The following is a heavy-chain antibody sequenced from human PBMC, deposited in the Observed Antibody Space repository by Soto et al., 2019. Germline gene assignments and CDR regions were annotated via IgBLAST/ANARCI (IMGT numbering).Heavy chain of an antibody. D-gene: IGHD2-15*01. J-gene: IGHJ5*02. CDR2: IYWDDDK. CDR3: AHRRGACSGGSCYFPCFAP. CDR1: GSSLSYRKVG. Sequence: ALLNATRTLTLECTFPGSSLSYRKVGVGWIRQPPGKALEWLALIYWDDDKRYSPSLKSRLTITKDTSKNQVVLTMTNMDPVDTATYYCAHRRGACSGGSCYFPCFAPRGQGTLVTVSS. V-gene: IGHV2-5*02.